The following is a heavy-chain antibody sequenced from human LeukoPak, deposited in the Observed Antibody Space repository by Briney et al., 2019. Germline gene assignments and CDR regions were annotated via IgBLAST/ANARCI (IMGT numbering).Heavy chain of an antibody. D-gene: IGHD3-22*01. CDR3: ASPSDYYDSSGYQRFDY. J-gene: IGHJ4*02. Sequence: ASVKVSCKASGYTLTSYDINWVRQATGQGLEWMGWMNPNSGNTGYAQKFQGRVTITADKSTSTAYMELSSLRSEDTAVYYCASPSDYYDSSGYQRFDYWGQGTLVTVSS. V-gene: IGHV1-8*03. CDR1: GYTLTSYD. CDR2: MNPNSGNT.